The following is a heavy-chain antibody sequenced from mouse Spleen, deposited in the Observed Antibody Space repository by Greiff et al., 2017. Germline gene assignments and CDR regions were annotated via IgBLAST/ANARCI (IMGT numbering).Heavy chain of an antibody. J-gene: IGHJ4*01. D-gene: IGHD1-2*01. Sequence: QVQLQQPGAELVMPGASVKLSCKASGYTFTSYWMHWVKQRPGQGLELIGEIDPSDSYTNYNQKFKGKATLTVDKSSSTAYMQLSSLTSEDSAVYYCAWVLRPLYAMDYWGQGTSVTVSS. CDR1: GYTFTSYW. V-gene: IGHV1-69*01. CDR2: IDPSDSYT. CDR3: AWVLRPLYAMDY.